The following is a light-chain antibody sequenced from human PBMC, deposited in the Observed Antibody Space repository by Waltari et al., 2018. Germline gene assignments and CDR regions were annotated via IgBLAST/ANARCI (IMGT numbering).Light chain of an antibody. CDR1: QSLLYTSNNKNY. CDR3: LQYLHTHRT. CDR2: WAS. Sequence: DVVMTQSTDSLAVSLGERATINCKSSQSLLYTSNNKNYLAWYQQNPGQPPKILIYWASIRESGVPDRFSGSGSGTDFTLTISGLQAEDVASYFCLQYLHTHRTFGQGTKVEIK. J-gene: IGKJ1*01. V-gene: IGKV4-1*01.